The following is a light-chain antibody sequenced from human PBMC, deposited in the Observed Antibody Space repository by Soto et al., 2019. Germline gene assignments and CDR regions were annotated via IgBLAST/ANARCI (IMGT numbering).Light chain of an antibody. CDR1: QGISSY. V-gene: IGKV1-9*01. J-gene: IGKJ5*01. Sequence: DIQLTQSPSFLSASVGDRVTITCRASQGISSYLAWYQQKPGKAPNLLIHTASTLQSGVPSRFSGSGSGTEFTLTISSLQPEDFATYYCQPSNSYPITFGQGTRLESK. CDR2: TAS. CDR3: QPSNSYPIT.